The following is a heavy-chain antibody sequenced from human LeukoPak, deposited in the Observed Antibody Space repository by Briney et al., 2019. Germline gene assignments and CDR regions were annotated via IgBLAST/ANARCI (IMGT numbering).Heavy chain of an antibody. CDR1: GGTFTSYA. CDR2: IIPIFGTA. V-gene: IGHV1-69*05. CDR3: ARDREGSRDYDYSMDV. J-gene: IGHJ6*03. Sequence: SVKVSCQASGGTFTSYAISWVRPAPGQELAWMGGIIPIFGTANYAHKFQGRVTITTGESTSTAYMELSSLRSEDTAVYYCARDREGSRDYDYSMDVWGKGTTVTVSS.